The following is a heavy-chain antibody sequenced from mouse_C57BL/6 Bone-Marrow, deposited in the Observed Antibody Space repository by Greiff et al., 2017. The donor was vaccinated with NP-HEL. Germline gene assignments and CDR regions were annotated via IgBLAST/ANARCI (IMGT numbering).Heavy chain of an antibody. D-gene: IGHD2-3*01. CDR3: ARYVDGYYLAWFAY. CDR1: GFTFSSYA. CDR2: ISDGGSYT. V-gene: IGHV5-4*01. J-gene: IGHJ3*01. Sequence: VQVVESGGGLVKPGGSLKLSCAASGFTFSSYAMSWVRQTPEKRLEWVATISDGGSYTYYPDNVKGRFTISRDNAKNNLYLQMSHLKSEDTAMYYCARYVDGYYLAWFAYWGQGTLVTVSA.